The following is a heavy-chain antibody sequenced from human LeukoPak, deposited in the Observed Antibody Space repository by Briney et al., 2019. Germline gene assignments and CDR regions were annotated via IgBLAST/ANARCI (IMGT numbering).Heavy chain of an antibody. CDR2: ISGDGGST. CDR3: AKDNCMPHYDFWSGYYPGVYYYYYMDV. V-gene: IGHV3-43*02. CDR1: GFTFDDYA. J-gene: IGHJ6*03. Sequence: PGGSLRLSCAASGFTFDDYAMHWVRQAPGKGLEWVSLISGDGGSTYYADSVKGRFTISRDNSKNSLYLQMNSLRTEDTALYYCAKDNCMPHYDFWSGYYPGVYYYYYMDVWGKGTTVTVSS. D-gene: IGHD3-3*01.